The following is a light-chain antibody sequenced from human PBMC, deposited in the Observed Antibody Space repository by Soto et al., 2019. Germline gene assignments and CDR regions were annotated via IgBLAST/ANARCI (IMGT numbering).Light chain of an antibody. CDR2: GAS. V-gene: IGKV3-15*01. CDR3: KQNNNWPPT. CDR1: QSVSSN. Sequence: EIVMTQSPATLSVSPGERATLSCRASQSVSSNLAWYQQKPGQAPRLLIYGASTRATGIPARFSGSRSGTDFTLTTTGLQFKDFAVYYLKQNNNWPPTFGQGTRLEI. J-gene: IGKJ5*01.